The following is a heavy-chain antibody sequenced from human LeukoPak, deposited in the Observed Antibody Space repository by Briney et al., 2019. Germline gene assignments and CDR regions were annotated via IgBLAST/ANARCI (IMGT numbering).Heavy chain of an antibody. CDR2: INHSGST. D-gene: IGHD3-22*01. CDR1: GGSFSGYY. J-gene: IGHJ5*02. Sequence: SETLSLTCAVYGGSFSGYYWSWIRQPPGKGLEWIGEINHSGSTNYNPSLKSRVTISVDTSKNQFSLKLSSVTAADTAVYYCAGYYYDSRGYPRWFDPWGQGTLVTVSS. CDR3: AGYYYDSRGYPRWFDP. V-gene: IGHV4-34*01.